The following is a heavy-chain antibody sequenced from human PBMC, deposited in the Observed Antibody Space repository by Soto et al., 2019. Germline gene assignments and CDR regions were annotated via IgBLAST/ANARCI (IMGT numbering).Heavy chain of an antibody. J-gene: IGHJ4*02. V-gene: IGHV1-18*01. CDR2: ISAHNGNT. CDR1: GYTFTSYG. Sequence: QVHLVQSGPEVKKPGASVRVSCKASGYTFTSYGITWALQAPGQGLEWMGWISAHNGNTDYAQKLQGRVIVTRDTSTSTAYMELRSLRSDDTAVYYCARGRYGDYWGQGALDTVSS. D-gene: IGHD1-1*01. CDR3: ARGRYGDY.